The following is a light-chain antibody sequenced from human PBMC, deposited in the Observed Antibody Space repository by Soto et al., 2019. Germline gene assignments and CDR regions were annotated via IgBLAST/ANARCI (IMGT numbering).Light chain of an antibody. CDR3: QQSYSSPWT. Sequence: DIQMTQSPSSLSASVGDRVTITCRASQTITNYLNWYQQKPGKAPKLLIYAASTLLSGVPSRFTGGGSGTEFTLTIDSLQPEDFAIYFCQQSYSSPWTFGHGTKVEI. CDR2: AAS. CDR1: QTITNY. J-gene: IGKJ1*01. V-gene: IGKV1-39*01.